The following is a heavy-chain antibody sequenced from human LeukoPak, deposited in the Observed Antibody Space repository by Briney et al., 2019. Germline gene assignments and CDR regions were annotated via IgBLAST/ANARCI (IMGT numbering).Heavy chain of an antibody. J-gene: IGHJ5*02. CDR2: IYYSGST. CDR1: GGSISSGDYY. Sequence: SQTLSLTCSVSGGSISSGDYYWSSIRQPPGKGLEWIGYIYYSGSTYYNPSLKSRVTISVDTSKNQFSLKVSSVTAADTAVYYCARDKTRGFDPWGQGTLVTVSS. CDR3: ARDKTRGFDP. V-gene: IGHV4-30-4*01.